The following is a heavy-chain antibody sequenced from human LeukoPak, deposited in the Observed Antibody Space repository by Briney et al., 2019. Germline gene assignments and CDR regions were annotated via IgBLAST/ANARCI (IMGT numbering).Heavy chain of an antibody. CDR3: ARLSTGYSSGWYNHFDY. CDR1: GFTFSSYS. CDR2: ISSSSSYI. J-gene: IGHJ4*02. V-gene: IGHV3-21*01. Sequence: GGSLRLSCAASGFTFSSYSMNWVRQAPGKGLEWVSSISSSSSYIYYADSVKGRFTISRDNARNSLYLQMNGLRAEDTAVYYCARLSTGYSSGWYNHFDYWGQGTLVNGPS. D-gene: IGHD6-19*01.